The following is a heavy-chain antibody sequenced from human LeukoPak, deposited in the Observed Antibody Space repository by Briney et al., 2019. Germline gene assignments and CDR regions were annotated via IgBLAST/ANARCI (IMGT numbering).Heavy chain of an antibody. V-gene: IGHV5-51*01. CDR1: GYSFTSYW. Sequence: GESLKISCKGSGYSFTSYWIGWVRQMPGKGLEWMGIIYPGDSDTRYSPSFQGQVTISADKSISTAYLQWSSLKASDTAMYYCARLEGRTWLQLFGAAFDYWGQGTLVTVSS. J-gene: IGHJ4*02. D-gene: IGHD5-24*01. CDR2: IYPGDSDT. CDR3: ARLEGRTWLQLFGAAFDY.